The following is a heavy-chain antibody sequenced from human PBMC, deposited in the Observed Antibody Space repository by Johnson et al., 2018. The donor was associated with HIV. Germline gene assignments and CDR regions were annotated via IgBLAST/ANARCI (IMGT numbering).Heavy chain of an antibody. CDR1: GFTFSSYA. Sequence: VQLVESGGGLVQPGGSLRLSCAASGFTFSSYAMHWVRQAPGKGLEYVSAISSNGGSTYYANSVKGRFTISRDNSKNTLYLQMGSLRAEDMAVYYCAKVRRGSSWYIAFDIWGQGTMVTVSS. V-gene: IGHV3-64*01. CDR3: AKVRRGSSWYIAFDI. D-gene: IGHD6-13*01. CDR2: ISSNGGST. J-gene: IGHJ3*02.